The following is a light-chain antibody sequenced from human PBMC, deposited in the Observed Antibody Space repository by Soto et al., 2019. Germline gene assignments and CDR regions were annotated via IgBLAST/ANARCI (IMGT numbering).Light chain of an antibody. V-gene: IGLV2-14*01. CDR2: EVS. CDR3: SSYTSSTTLV. J-gene: IGLJ2*01. CDR1: SSDVGGYNY. Sequence: QSALTQPASVYGSPGQSITISCTGTSSDVGGYNYVSWYQQHPGKAPKLMIYEVSNRPSGVSNRFSGSKSGNTASLTISGLQTEDEADYHCSSYTSSTTLVFGGGTKLTVL.